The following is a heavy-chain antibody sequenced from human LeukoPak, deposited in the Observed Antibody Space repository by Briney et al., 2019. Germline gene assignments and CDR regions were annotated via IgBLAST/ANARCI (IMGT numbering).Heavy chain of an antibody. CDR3: AKESLRVTSFDY. CDR2: INSDASTI. CDR1: GLTFSSDW. V-gene: IGHV3-74*01. J-gene: IGHJ4*02. D-gene: IGHD2-21*02. Sequence: GGSLRLSCAASGLTFSSDWMHWVRQVPGKGLVWVSRINSDASTINYADSVKGRFTISRDNAKNTLYLQMNSLRAEDTAVYYCAKESLRVTSFDYWGQGTLVTVSS.